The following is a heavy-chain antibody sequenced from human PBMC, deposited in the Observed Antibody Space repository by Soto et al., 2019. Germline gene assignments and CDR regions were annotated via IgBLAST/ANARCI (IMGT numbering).Heavy chain of an antibody. CDR1: VGSISSYY. CDR2: LDYIGTT. V-gene: IGHV4-59*01. CDR3: ARDSFPPYSSSSKGFDY. Sequence: PSETLSLNCTVSVGSISSYYWNWIRQSPGKGLEWIASLDYIGTTNYNPSLKSRITASVDPSKKQFSLKMRSVTAADTAVYYCARDSFPPYSSSSKGFDYWGQGSLVSVSS. D-gene: IGHD6-6*01. J-gene: IGHJ4*02.